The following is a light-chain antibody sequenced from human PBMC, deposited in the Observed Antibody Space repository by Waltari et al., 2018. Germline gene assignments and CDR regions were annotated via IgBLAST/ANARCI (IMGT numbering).Light chain of an antibody. CDR1: QSVLYSYNNKNY. V-gene: IGKV4-1*01. J-gene: IGKJ5*01. Sequence: DIVMTQSPDSLAVSLGERSTINCKSSQSVLYSYNNKNYLAWYQRKPGQPPKLLFYRASTRDSGVPDRFSGSGFGKDFTLTIGSLQVENVAVYYCQQYYSTPITFGQGHDWRLN. CDR3: QQYYSTPIT. CDR2: RAS.